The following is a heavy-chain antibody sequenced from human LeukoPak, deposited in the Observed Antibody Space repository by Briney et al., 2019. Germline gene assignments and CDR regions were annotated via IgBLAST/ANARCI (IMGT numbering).Heavy chain of an antibody. V-gene: IGHV3-7*01. D-gene: IGHD3-10*01. Sequence: GGSLRLXXXXXXFXXSSYWMSWVRQAPGKGLEWVANIKQDGSEKYYVDSVKGRFTISRDNAKNSLYLQMNSLRAEDTAVYYCARTMVRGPLYYFDYWGQGTLVTVSS. CDR2: IKQDGSEK. J-gene: IGHJ4*02. CDR3: ARTMVRGPLYYFDY. CDR1: XFXXSSYW.